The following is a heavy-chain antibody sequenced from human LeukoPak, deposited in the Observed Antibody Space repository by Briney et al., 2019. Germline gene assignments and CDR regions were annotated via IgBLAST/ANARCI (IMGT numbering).Heavy chain of an antibody. CDR1: GFTFSSYS. J-gene: IGHJ5*02. V-gene: IGHV3-48*01. CDR2: ISSSSSTI. CDR3: AKEARNVLLWFGELSA. Sequence: GGSLRLSCAASGFTFSSYSMNWVRQAPGKGLEWVSYISSSSSTIYYADSVKGRFTISRDNAKNSLYLQMNSLRAEDTAVYYCAKEARNVLLWFGELSAWGQGTLVTVSS. D-gene: IGHD3-10*01.